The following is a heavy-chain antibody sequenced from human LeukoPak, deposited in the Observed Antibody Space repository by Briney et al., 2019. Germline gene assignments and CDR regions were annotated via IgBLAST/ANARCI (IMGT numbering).Heavy chain of an antibody. V-gene: IGHV1-46*01. CDR3: AREPSGTGYFDY. CDR2: INSSGGTT. Sequence: ASVKVSCKASVYTFTSYYLHWVRQAPGQGLEWVGVINSSGGTTSYAQKFQGRLTVTRDTSTSTVYMDLSSLRSEDTAVYYCAREPSGTGYFDYWGQGTLVPVSS. D-gene: IGHD3/OR15-3a*01. J-gene: IGHJ4*02. CDR1: VYTFTSYY.